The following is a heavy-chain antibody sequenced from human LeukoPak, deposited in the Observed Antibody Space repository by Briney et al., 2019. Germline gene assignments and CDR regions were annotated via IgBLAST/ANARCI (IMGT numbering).Heavy chain of an antibody. D-gene: IGHD3-9*01. CDR1: GYTFTAYY. Sequence: ASVKVSCKASGYTFTAYYIHWVRQAPGQGLEWMGWINPNDGGTKYAQKFQGRVTMTRDTSISTAYMELSRLTSDDRAVYYCARSLGGKYYDILTGYTPNDYWGQGTLVTVSS. CDR2: INPNDGGT. CDR3: ARSLGGKYYDILTGYTPNDY. V-gene: IGHV1-2*02. J-gene: IGHJ4*02.